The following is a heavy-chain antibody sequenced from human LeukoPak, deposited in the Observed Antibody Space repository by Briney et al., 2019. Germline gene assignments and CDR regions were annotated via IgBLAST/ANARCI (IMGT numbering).Heavy chain of an antibody. J-gene: IGHJ4*02. V-gene: IGHV3-23*01. CDR1: GFTFSSYA. D-gene: IGHD6-19*01. Sequence: PGGSLRLSCAASGFTFSSYAMSWVRQAPGKGLEWVSTISGSGGNTYYGDSVKGRFTISRDNSNNTLYLQMNSLRAEDTAVYYCAKVLAGTHFDYWGQGTLVTVSS. CDR3: AKVLAGTHFDY. CDR2: ISGSGGNT.